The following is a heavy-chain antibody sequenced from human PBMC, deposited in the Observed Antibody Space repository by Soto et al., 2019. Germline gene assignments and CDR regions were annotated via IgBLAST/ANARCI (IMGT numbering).Heavy chain of an antibody. J-gene: IGHJ4*02. CDR3: AKDVYSSGWYEMFHY. Sequence: GGSLRLSCAASGFTFSSYAMSWVRQAPGKGLEWVSAISGSGGSTYYADSVKGRFTISRDNSKNTLYLQMNSLRAEDTAVYYCAKDVYSSGWYEMFHYWGQGTLVTVSS. V-gene: IGHV3-23*01. CDR1: GFTFSSYA. CDR2: ISGSGGST. D-gene: IGHD6-19*01.